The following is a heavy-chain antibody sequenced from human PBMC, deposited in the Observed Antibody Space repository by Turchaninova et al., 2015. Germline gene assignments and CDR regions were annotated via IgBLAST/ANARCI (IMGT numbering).Heavy chain of an antibody. CDR2: IKQDGSQT. Sequence: CGVDLVQPCGSSRLSLASSWLTFIPYVRGWVRQAPGKGLEWGANIKQDGSQTDYVDSVKGRFTSSRDNAKNLLYLQMNSLRAEDTAVYFCARSLQVWLRPFDYWGQGTLVTVSS. J-gene: IGHJ4*02. V-gene: IGHV3-7*05. CDR3: ARSLQVWLRPFDY. D-gene: IGHD5-18*01. CDR1: WLTFIPYV.